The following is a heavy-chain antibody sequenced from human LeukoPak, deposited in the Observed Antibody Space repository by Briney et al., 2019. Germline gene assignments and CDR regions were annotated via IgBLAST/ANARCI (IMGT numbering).Heavy chain of an antibody. CDR3: ARRGYYQNWFDP. J-gene: IGHJ5*02. Sequence: SETLSLTCAVYGGSFSGYYWSWIRQPPGKGLEWIGEINHSGRTNYNPSLKSRVTISVDTSKNQFSLKLSSVTAADTAVYYCARRGYYQNWFDPWGQGTLVTVSS. V-gene: IGHV4-34*01. D-gene: IGHD1-26*01. CDR1: GGSFSGYY. CDR2: INHSGRT.